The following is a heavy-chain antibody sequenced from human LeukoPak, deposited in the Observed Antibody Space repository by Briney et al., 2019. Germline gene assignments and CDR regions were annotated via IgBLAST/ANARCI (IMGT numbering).Heavy chain of an antibody. J-gene: IGHJ4*02. CDR1: GFTFSTYC. CDR2: IKKDGSVK. D-gene: IGHD1-26*01. Sequence: PGGSLKLSCAASGFTFSTYCMSWVRQAPGRGLGWVANIKKDGSVKFYVDPVKGRFTVSRDNAKTSLYLQMSSPRAEDTAVYYSASYLGGTTGFDGWGQGTLVTVS. CDR3: ASYLGGTTGFDG. V-gene: IGHV3-7*05.